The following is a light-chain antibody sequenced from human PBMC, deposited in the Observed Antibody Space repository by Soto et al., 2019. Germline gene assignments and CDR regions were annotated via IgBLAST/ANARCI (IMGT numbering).Light chain of an antibody. CDR2: GAS. J-gene: IGKJ1*01. Sequence: EIVLTQSPGTLSLSPGERATLSCRASQSVSSSYLAWYQQKPGQAPRLLIYGASSRATGIPDRFSGSGSGTYFTLSISRQETEDFAVYYCQQYGSSPTWTFVQGTKLEIK. V-gene: IGKV3-20*01. CDR1: QSVSSSY. CDR3: QQYGSSPTWT.